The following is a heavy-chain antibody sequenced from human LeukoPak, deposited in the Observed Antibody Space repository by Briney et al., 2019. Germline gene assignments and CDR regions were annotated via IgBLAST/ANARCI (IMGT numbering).Heavy chain of an antibody. Sequence: SETLSLTCTVSGGSISTYYWSWIRQPPGKGLEWIGYIYYSGSTNYNPSLKSRVTISVDTSKNQFSLKLSSVTAADTAVYYCARHLPYYDILTGYYVPLSYWYFDLWGGGTLASVSS. J-gene: IGHJ2*01. CDR3: ARHLPYYDILTGYYVPLSYWYFDL. V-gene: IGHV4-59*08. D-gene: IGHD3-9*01. CDR2: IYYSGST. CDR1: GGSISTYY.